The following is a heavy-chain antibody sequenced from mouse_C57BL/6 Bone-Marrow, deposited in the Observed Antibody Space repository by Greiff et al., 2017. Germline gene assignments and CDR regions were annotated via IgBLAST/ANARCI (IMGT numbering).Heavy chain of an antibody. CDR1: GYTFTSYW. CDR2: IDPSDSYT. Sequence: QVQLQQPGAELVKPGASVKLSCKASGYTFTSYWMQWVKQRPGQGLEWIGEIDPSDSYTNYNQKFKGKATLTVDTSSSTAYMQLSSLTSEDSAVYYCARWAPMDYWGQGTSFPFSS. J-gene: IGHJ4*01. V-gene: IGHV1-50*01. CDR3: ARWAPMDY.